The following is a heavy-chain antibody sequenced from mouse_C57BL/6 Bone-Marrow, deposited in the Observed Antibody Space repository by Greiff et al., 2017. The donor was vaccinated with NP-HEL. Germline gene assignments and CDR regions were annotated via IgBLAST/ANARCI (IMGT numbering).Heavy chain of an antibody. Sequence: VQLQQPGAELVKPGASVKMSCKASGYTFTSYWITWVKQRPGQGLEWIGDLYPGSGSTNYNEKFKSKATLTVDTSSSTAYMQLSSLTSEDSAVYYCARDSNWYFDVWGTGTTVTVSS. V-gene: IGHV1-55*01. CDR2: LYPGSGST. D-gene: IGHD2-5*01. J-gene: IGHJ1*03. CDR3: ARDSNWYFDV. CDR1: GYTFTSYW.